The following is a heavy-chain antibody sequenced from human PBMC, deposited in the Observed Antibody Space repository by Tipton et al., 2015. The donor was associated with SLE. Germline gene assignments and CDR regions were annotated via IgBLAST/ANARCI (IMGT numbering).Heavy chain of an antibody. D-gene: IGHD4-17*01. CDR1: AYSITNGYY. V-gene: IGHV4-38-2*02. CDR2: FYHSGTT. CDR3: ASEILRDYGSAWGPDY. Sequence: TLSLTCTVSAYSITNGYYWGWIRQSPGKGLEWIGSFYHSGTTYYNPSLKSRLTISLDTSKNQFSLKLSSVTAADTAVYYCASEILRDYGSAWGPDYWGQGTLVTVSS. J-gene: IGHJ4*02.